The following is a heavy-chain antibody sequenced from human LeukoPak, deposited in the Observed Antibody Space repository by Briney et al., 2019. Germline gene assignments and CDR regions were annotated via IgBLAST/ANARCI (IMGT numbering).Heavy chain of an antibody. CDR3: ARVRGGLLRFLEWLRGTDFDY. D-gene: IGHD3-3*01. J-gene: IGHJ4*02. CDR2: IKQDGSEK. Sequence: GGSLRLSCAASGFTFSSYWMSWVRQAPGKGLEWVANIKQDGSEKYYVDSVKGRFTISRDNAKNSLYLQMNSLRAEDTAAYYCARVRGGLLRFLEWLRGTDFDYWGQGTLVTVSS. CDR1: GFTFSSYW. V-gene: IGHV3-7*01.